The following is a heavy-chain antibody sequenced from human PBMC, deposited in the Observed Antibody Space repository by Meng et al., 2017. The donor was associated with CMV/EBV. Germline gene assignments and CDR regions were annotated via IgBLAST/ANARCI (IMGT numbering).Heavy chain of an antibody. CDR2: ISWNSGSI. J-gene: IGHJ4*02. CDR1: GFTFDDYA. D-gene: IGHD3-22*01. V-gene: IGHV3-9*01. Sequence: SLRLSCAASGFTFDDYAMHWVRQAPGKGLEWVSGISWNSGSIGYADSVKGRFTISRDNAKNSLYLQMNSLRAEDTAVYYCAKELVTYYYDSSGWDYWGRGTLVTVSS. CDR3: AKELVTYYYDSSGWDY.